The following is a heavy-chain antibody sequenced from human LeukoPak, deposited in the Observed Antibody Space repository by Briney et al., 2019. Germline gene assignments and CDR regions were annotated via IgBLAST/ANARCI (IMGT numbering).Heavy chain of an antibody. CDR3: AHRRWWTFDI. D-gene: IGHD2-15*01. J-gene: IGHJ3*02. V-gene: IGHV2-5*01. CDR1: GFSLSNARMG. CDR2: IYWNDDK. Sequence: SGPVLVKPTETLTLTCTVSGFSLSNARMGVSWIRQPPGKALEWLALIYWNDDKHYSPSLKSRLTITKDTSKNQVVLTMTNMDPVDTATYYCAHRRWWTFDIWGQGTMVTVSS.